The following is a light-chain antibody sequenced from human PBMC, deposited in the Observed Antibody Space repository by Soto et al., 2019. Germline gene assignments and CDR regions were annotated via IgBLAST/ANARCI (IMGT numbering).Light chain of an antibody. CDR3: QSYDSSQSAL. V-gene: IGLV1-40*01. J-gene: IGLJ3*02. CDR1: SSNIGAGYD. CDR2: GNS. Sequence: QPVLTQPPSVSGAPGQRVTISCTGSSSNIGAGYDVHWYQQLPGTAPKLLIYGNSNRPSGVPDRFSGSKSGTSASLAITGLQAEDEADYYCQSYDSSQSALFGGVTQLTVL.